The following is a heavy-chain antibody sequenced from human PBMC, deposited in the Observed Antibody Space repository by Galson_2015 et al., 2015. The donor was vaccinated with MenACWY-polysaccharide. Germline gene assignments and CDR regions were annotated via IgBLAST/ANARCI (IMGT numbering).Heavy chain of an antibody. CDR1: GYTFTGYY. CDR3: ARSSVYFDWSNYGMVV. Sequence: SVKVSCKASGYTFTGYYMHWVRQAPGQGLEWMGWINPNSGGTNYAQKFQGRVTMTRDTSISTAYMELSRLRSDDTAVYYCARSSVYFDWSNYGMVVWGQGTTVTVSS. CDR2: INPNSGGT. J-gene: IGHJ6*02. D-gene: IGHD3-9*01. V-gene: IGHV1-2*02.